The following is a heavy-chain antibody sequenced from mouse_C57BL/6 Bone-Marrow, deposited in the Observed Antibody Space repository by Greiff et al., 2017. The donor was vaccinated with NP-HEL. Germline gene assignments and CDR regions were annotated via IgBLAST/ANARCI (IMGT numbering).Heavy chain of an antibody. D-gene: IGHD2-3*01. CDR3: ARRWLLPWFAY. V-gene: IGHV14-2*01. J-gene: IGHJ3*01. CDR2: IDPEDGET. Sequence: VQLQQSGAELVKPGASVKLSCTASGFNIKDYYMHWVKQRTEQGLEWIGRIDPEDGETKYAPKFQGKATLTADTSSNTAYLQLSSLTSEDTAVYYCARRWLLPWFAYWGQGTLVTVSA. CDR1: GFNIKDYY.